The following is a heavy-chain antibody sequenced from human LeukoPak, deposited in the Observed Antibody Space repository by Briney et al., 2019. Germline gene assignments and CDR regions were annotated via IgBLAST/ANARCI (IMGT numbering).Heavy chain of an antibody. J-gene: IGHJ4*02. D-gene: IGHD6-13*01. CDR2: IYYSGNT. CDR1: GGFISGYY. Sequence: SETPALTCTVSGGFISGYYWSWIRQPPGKGLEWIGYIYYSGNTNYNPSLTSRVTISVDTSKNQFSLKLSSVTAADTAVYYCATHSAAAAVYLDYWGQGILVTVSS. V-gene: IGHV4-59*08. CDR3: ATHSAAAAVYLDY.